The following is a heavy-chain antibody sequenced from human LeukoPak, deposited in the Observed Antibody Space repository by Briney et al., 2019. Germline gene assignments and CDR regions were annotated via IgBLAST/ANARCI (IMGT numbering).Heavy chain of an antibody. Sequence: GESPKISCKNSGYSFTHYWIGWVRQMPGKGLEWMGIIYPDDSDTRYNPSFQGLVTISADKSINTAYLQWGSLKASDTAIYYCARHNGYVGPFDYWGQGTLVTVSS. CDR1: GYSFTHYW. CDR2: IYPDDSDT. V-gene: IGHV5-51*01. CDR3: ARHNGYVGPFDY. D-gene: IGHD5-12*01. J-gene: IGHJ4*02.